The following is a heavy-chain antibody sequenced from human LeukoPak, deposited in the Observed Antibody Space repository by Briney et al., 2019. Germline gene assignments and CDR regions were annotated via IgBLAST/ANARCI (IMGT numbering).Heavy chain of an antibody. CDR3: AKTSGSYYVFDY. D-gene: IGHD1-26*01. CDR2: ISYDGSNK. V-gene: IGHV3-30*18. Sequence: GGSLRLSCAASGFTFSSYGMHWVRQAPGKGLERVAVISYDGSNKYYADSVKGRFTISRDNSKNTLYLQMNSLRAEDTAVYYCAKTSGSYYVFDYWGQGTLVTVSS. J-gene: IGHJ4*02. CDR1: GFTFSSYG.